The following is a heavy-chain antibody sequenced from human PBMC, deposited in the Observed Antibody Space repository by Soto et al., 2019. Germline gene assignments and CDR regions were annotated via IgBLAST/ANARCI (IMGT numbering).Heavy chain of an antibody. CDR2: IYTSGST. V-gene: IGHV4-4*07. D-gene: IGHD3-16*02. Sequence: TLSLTCTVSGGSISSYYWSWIRQPAGKGLEWIGRIYTSGSTNYNPSLKSRVTMSVDTSKNQFSLKLSSVTAADTAVYFCARERFTMTGGVITTAWFDPWGPGTRVTVSS. J-gene: IGHJ5*02. CDR1: GGSISSYY. CDR3: ARERFTMTGGVITTAWFDP.